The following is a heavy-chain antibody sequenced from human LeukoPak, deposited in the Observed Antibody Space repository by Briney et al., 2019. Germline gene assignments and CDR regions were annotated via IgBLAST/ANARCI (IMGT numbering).Heavy chain of an antibody. D-gene: IGHD6-25*01. Sequence: GRSLRLSCAASGFTFSNYPMHWVRQAPGKGLEWVAVISYTGGTKYYAASVKGRFTISRGDSKSTLYLEMNSLRPEDTATYYCARDPQRGPPDYFDHWGQGTLVTVSS. J-gene: IGHJ4*02. V-gene: IGHV3-30-3*01. CDR2: ISYTGGTK. CDR1: GFTFSNYP. CDR3: ARDPQRGPPDYFDH.